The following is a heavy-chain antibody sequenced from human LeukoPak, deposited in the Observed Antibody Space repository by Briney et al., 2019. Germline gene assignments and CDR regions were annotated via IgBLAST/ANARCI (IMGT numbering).Heavy chain of an antibody. V-gene: IGHV3-74*01. Sequence: PGGSLRLSCAASGFTVNSYWMQWVRQAPGKGLVWVSRINTDGSTTRYADSVKGRFTISKDSAKNTLYLQMNSLRAEDTAVYYCAKDSVIAAAGSDAFDIWGQGTMVTVSS. D-gene: IGHD6-13*01. CDR3: AKDSVIAAAGSDAFDI. CDR1: GFTVNSYW. J-gene: IGHJ3*02. CDR2: INTDGSTT.